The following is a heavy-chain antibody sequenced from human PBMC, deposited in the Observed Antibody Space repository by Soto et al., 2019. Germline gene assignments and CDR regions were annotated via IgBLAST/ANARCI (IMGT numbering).Heavy chain of an antibody. CDR1: VGSISSGGYY. D-gene: IGHD3-3*01. V-gene: IGHV4-31*03. CDR2: IYYSGST. J-gene: IGHJ4*02. CDR3: ASLYDFWSGYYILGY. Sequence: SKTLSLTCTVSVGSISSGGYYWSWIRHHPGKGLEWIGYIYYSGSTYYNPSLKSRVTISVDTSKNQFSLKLSSVTAADTAVYYCASLYDFWSGYYILGYWGQGTLVTVSS.